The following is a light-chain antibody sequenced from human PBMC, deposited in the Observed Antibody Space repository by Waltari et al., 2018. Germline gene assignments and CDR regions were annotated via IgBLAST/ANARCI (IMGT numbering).Light chain of an antibody. J-gene: IGLJ1*01. CDR1: NSDVGHYHL. CDR2: EVS. Sequence: QSALTQPASVSGTPGPSTPIPCPRPNSDVGHYHLVSCYQHHPGEAPTLLICEVSKRPSGVSNRFSGSKSGNTASLTISGLQAEDEADYYCCSYAGSDTYVFGTGTKVTVL. V-gene: IGLV2-23*02. CDR3: CSYAGSDTYV.